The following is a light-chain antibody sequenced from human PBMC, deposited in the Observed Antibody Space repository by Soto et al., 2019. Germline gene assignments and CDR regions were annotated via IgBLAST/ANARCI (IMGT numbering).Light chain of an antibody. CDR1: QSISSY. V-gene: IGKV1-39*01. Sequence: DIQMSQSPSSLSASVGDRVSITCRASQSISSYLNWYQQKPGKAPKLLLYTASSLQSGVPSRFSGGGSGTDFTLTTSTLQPEDFATYYCQQSYSTPFTFGPGTKVDLE. J-gene: IGKJ3*01. CDR2: TAS. CDR3: QQSYSTPFT.